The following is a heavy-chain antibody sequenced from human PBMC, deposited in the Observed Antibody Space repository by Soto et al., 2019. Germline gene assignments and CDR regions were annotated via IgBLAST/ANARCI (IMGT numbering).Heavy chain of an antibody. J-gene: IGHJ4*02. CDR1: GGSFSGYY. CDR2: INHSGST. D-gene: IGHD3-16*02. V-gene: IGHV4-34*01. CDR3: ARGRKRELSPKPIFDY. Sequence: QVQLQQWGAGLLKPSETLSLTCAVYGGSFSGYYWSWIRQPPGKGLEWIGEINHSGSTNYNPSLKGRVTISVDTSKNQFSLKLSSVTAADTAVYYCARGRKRELSPKPIFDYWGQGTLVTVSS.